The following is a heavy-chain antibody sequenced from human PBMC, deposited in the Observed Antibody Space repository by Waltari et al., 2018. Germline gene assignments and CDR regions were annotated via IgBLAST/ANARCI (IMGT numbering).Heavy chain of an antibody. Sequence: QVQLVQSGAEVTKPGSSVKVSCKASGGTFSSHSVNWLRQAPGQGPAWLGRIIPIIGIGNYSQKFQGRVTISADKSTSTAYLELSSLRSEDTAVYFCARGGVAVTGAWFDPWGQGTLVTVSS. V-gene: IGHV1-69*04. CDR2: IIPIIGIG. J-gene: IGHJ5*02. CDR3: ARGGVAVTGAWFDP. D-gene: IGHD6-19*01. CDR1: GGTFSSHS.